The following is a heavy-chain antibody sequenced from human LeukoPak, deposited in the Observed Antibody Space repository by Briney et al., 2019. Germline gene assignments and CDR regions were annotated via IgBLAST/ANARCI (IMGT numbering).Heavy chain of an antibody. Sequence: ASVKVSCKTSGYTFTTTYGISWVRQAPGQGLEWMGWISGDNSNTNSAQRFQGRVTMTTDTSTSTAYMELRSLRSDDTAVYDCARDLSRGSGYFGTYWGQGTLVTVSS. J-gene: IGHJ4*02. D-gene: IGHD3-22*01. CDR1: GYTFTTTYG. CDR2: ISGDNSNT. V-gene: IGHV1-18*01. CDR3: ARDLSRGSGYFGTY.